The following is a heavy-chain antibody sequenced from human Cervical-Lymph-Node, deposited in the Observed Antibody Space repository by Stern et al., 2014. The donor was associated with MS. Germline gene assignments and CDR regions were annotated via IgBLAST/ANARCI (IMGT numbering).Heavy chain of an antibody. V-gene: IGHV3-30*03. Sequence: MQLVESGGGVVQPGRSLTLSCAASGFSLSSMHWVRQAPGKGLEWVAVMSFVGGNKKYGDSVKGRFSISRDMANNTLFLQMNSLRPEDTAVYYCMGVGDAMHVWGQGTTVIVSS. J-gene: IGHJ6*02. CDR1: GFSLSS. CDR2: MSFVGGNK. CDR3: MGVGDAMHV.